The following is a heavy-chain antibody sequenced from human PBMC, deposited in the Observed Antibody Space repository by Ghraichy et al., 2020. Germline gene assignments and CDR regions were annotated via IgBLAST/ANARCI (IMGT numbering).Heavy chain of an antibody. CDR1: GFTFRTYW. Sequence: GESLNISCEASGFTFRTYWMQWVRQDPGKGLLWVSRINSDGRSTEYADSVKGRFTISRDNAKNTLYLQMNSLRVEDTGVYYCARVKEFGDYELDFWGQGSLVSVSS. D-gene: IGHD4-17*01. CDR2: INSDGRST. CDR3: ARVKEFGDYELDF. J-gene: IGHJ4*02. V-gene: IGHV3-74*03.